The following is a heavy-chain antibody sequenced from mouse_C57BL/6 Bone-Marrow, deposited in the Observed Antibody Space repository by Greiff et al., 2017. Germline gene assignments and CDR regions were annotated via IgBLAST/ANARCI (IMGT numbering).Heavy chain of an antibody. D-gene: IGHD1-1*01. V-gene: IGHV1-31*01. Sequence: VHLQQSGPELVKPGASVKISCKASGYSFTGYYMHWVKQSHGHILDWIGYIYPYTGVSSYNQKFKGKATLTVDKSSSTAYMELRSLTSEDSAVYYCARRGYYGHYFDYWGQGTTLTVSS. J-gene: IGHJ2*01. CDR2: IYPYTGVS. CDR1: GYSFTGYY. CDR3: ARRGYYGHYFDY.